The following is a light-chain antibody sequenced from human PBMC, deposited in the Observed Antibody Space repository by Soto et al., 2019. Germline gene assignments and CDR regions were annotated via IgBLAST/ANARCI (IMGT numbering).Light chain of an antibody. J-gene: IGKJ5*01. Sequence: DIQLTQSPSFLSASVGDRVTITCRASQGISSYLAWYQQKPGKAPKLLIYAASTLQSGVPSRFSGSGSGTEFTLTISSLQHEDFATYCCQQLNSYPITFGQGTRLEIK. CDR3: QQLNSYPIT. V-gene: IGKV1-9*01. CDR2: AAS. CDR1: QGISSY.